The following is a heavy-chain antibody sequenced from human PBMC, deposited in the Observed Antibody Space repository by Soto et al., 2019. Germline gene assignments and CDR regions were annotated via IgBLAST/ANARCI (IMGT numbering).Heavy chain of an antibody. CDR2: IDPSDSYT. J-gene: IGHJ4*02. Sequence: GESLKISCKGSGYSFTSYWISWVRQMPGKGLEWMGRIDPSDSYTNYSPSFQGHVTISADKSISTAYLQWSSLKASDTAMYYCASQGMVRGVIITNFDYWGQGTLVTAPQ. D-gene: IGHD3-10*01. CDR1: GYSFTSYW. CDR3: ASQGMVRGVIITNFDY. V-gene: IGHV5-10-1*01.